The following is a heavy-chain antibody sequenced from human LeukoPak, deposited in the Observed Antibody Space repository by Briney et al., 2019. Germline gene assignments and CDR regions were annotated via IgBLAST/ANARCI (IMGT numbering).Heavy chain of an antibody. Sequence: PSGTLSLTCAVSGGSISSSNWWCWVRQPPGKGLEWIGEIYHSGSTNYNPSLKSRVTISVDKSKNQFSLKLSSVTAADTAVYYCARDPLAAAGTFDYWGQGTLVTVSS. V-gene: IGHV4-4*02. D-gene: IGHD6-13*01. CDR3: ARDPLAAAGTFDY. CDR2: IYHSGST. J-gene: IGHJ4*02. CDR1: GGSISSSNW.